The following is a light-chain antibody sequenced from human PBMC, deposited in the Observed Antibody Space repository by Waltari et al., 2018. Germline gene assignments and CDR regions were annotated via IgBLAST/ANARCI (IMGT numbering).Light chain of an antibody. CDR1: TGAVTSGYY. Sequence: QTVVTQEPSLTVSPGGTVTLTCASSTGAVTSGYYPNWFQQKPGQAPRALIYITSNKHSGTPARFSGSLLGGKAALTLSGVQPQDEAEYYCLLYYGGGQRVFGGGTKLTVL. CDR3: LLYYGGGQRV. CDR2: ITS. V-gene: IGLV7-43*01. J-gene: IGLJ2*01.